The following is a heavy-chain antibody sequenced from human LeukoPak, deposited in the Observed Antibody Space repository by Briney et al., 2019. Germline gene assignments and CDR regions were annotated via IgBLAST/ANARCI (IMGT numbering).Heavy chain of an antibody. CDR2: MKSNNGHT. CDR3: ARGPPNWGMVGY. V-gene: IGHV1-8*01. J-gene: IGHJ4*02. D-gene: IGHD7-27*01. Sequence: VASVTVSCKASGYTFTSFGFNWVRQATGQGLEWMGWMKSNNGHTGYAQKFQGRVTMTRDTSISTAYMELSSLTFEDTAVYYCARGPPNWGMVGYWGQGTLVTVSS. CDR1: GYTFTSFG.